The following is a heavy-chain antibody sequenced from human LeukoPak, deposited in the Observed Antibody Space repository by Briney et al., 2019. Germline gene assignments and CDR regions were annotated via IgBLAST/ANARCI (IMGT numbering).Heavy chain of an antibody. CDR3: ARQGYSYGYQRYFDY. D-gene: IGHD5-18*01. CDR2: INHSGST. J-gene: IGHJ4*02. Sequence: PSETLSLTCAVYGGSFSGYYWSWIRQPPGKGLEWIGEINHSGSTNYNPSLKSRVTISVDTSKNQFSLKLSSVTAADTAVYYCARQGYSYGYQRYFDYWGQGTLVTVSS. CDR1: GGSFSGYY. V-gene: IGHV4-34*01.